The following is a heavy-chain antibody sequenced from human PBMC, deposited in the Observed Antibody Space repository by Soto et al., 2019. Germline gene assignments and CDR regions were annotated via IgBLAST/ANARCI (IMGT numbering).Heavy chain of an antibody. CDR1: GFTFRNYG. D-gene: IGHD5-18*01. CDR2: ISDDGSNK. CDR3: AKGGGYSSGTNDAFDI. J-gene: IGHJ3*02. V-gene: IGHV3-30*18. Sequence: QVQLVESGGGVVQPGRSLRLSCVASGFTFRNYGMHWVRQAPGKGLEWVAVISDDGSNKDNLASVEGRFTISRDNSKNTVFLQMNSLRAEDTAVYYCAKGGGYSSGTNDAFDIWGQGTMVTVSS.